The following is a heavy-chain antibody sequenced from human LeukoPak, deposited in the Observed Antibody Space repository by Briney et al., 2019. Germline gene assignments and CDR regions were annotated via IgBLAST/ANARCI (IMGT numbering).Heavy chain of an antibody. CDR3: GRKLTGYFGI. J-gene: IGHJ3*02. CDR1: GFTFSNYD. D-gene: IGHD7-27*01. Sequence: GGSLRLSCAASGFTFSNYDMNGVRQAPGKGLEWVSSISGTSAYIYYADSVRGRFTISRDNAKNSLYLQMNSLRAEDTAVYFCGRKLTGYFGIWGQGTMVTVSS. V-gene: IGHV3-21*01. CDR2: ISGTSAYI.